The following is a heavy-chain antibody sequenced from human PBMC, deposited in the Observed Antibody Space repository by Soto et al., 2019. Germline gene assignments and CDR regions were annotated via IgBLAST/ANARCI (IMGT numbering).Heavy chain of an antibody. CDR2: IFSNDEK. CDR1: GFSLSNARMG. J-gene: IGHJ6*02. V-gene: IGHV2-26*01. D-gene: IGHD1-1*01. CDR3: ARMDRRPPYYYGMDV. Sequence: QVTLKESGPVLVKPTETLTLTCTVSGFSLSNARMGVSWIRQPPGKALEWLAHIFSNDEKSYSTSLKSRLNSSKDTSKSQVVLTMTNMDPVDTATYYCARMDRRPPYYYGMDVWGQGTTVTVSS.